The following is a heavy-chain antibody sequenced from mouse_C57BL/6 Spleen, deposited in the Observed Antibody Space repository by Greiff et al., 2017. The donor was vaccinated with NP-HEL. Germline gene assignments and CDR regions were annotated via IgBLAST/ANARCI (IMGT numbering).Heavy chain of an antibody. V-gene: IGHV5-9-1*02. D-gene: IGHD2-14*01. CDR1: GFTFSSYA. CDR3: TRDRGDPAWFAY. Sequence: EVQGVESGEGLVKPGGSLKLSCAASGFTFSSYAMSWVRQTPEKRLEWVAYISSGGDYIYYADTVKGRFTISRDNARNTLYLQMSSLKSEDTAMYYCTRDRGDPAWFAYWGQGTLVTVSA. CDR2: ISSGGDYI. J-gene: IGHJ3*01.